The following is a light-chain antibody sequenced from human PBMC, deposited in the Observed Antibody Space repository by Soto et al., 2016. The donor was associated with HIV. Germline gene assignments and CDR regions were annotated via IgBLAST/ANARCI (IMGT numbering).Light chain of an antibody. J-gene: IGKJ3*01. V-gene: IGKV1-33*01. CDR2: DAS. CDR1: QDISNY. Sequence: DIQMTQSPSSLSASVGDRVTITCQASQDISNYLNWYQQKPGKAPKLLIYDASNLETGVPSRFSGSGSGTYFTFTISSLQPEDIATYYCQLRFTFGPGTRRGSQT. CDR3: QLRFT.